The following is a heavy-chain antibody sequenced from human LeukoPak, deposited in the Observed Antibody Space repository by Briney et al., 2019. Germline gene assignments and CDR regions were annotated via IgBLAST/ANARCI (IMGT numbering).Heavy chain of an antibody. D-gene: IGHD3-10*01. Sequence: ASVKVSCTASVYTFTAYGISWVRQAPGQRLEWMGWISDYNGHRNFAQKLQDRVTMTTDTSTNTAYMELRSLISDDTAFYYCARDRYGTGSYDYWGQGTLVAVSS. CDR1: VYTFTAYG. CDR3: ARDRYGTGSYDY. CDR2: ISDYNGHR. V-gene: IGHV1-18*01. J-gene: IGHJ4*02.